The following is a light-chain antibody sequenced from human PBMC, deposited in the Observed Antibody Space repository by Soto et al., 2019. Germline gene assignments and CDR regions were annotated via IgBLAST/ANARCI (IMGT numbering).Light chain of an antibody. J-gene: IGKJ4*01. CDR2: AAS. CDR3: QQYYSYPRLT. Sequence: AIRMTQSPSSLSASTGDRVTITCRASQGISSYLAWYQQKPGKAPKLLIYAASTLQSGVPSRFSGSGSGTDFTLTISCLQSEDFATYYCQQYYSYPRLTFGAGPKVDIK. CDR1: QGISSY. V-gene: IGKV1-8*01.